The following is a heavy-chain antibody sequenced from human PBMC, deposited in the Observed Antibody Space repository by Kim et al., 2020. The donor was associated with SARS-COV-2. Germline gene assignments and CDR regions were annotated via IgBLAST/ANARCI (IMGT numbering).Heavy chain of an antibody. V-gene: IGHV3-9*01. D-gene: IGHD3-9*01. Sequence: KGLFNMSRDNAKNSLYLQMNSMRAEDTALYYCAKGLRREKVDMLTAVDYWGQGTLVTVSS. CDR3: AKGLRREKVDMLTAVDY. J-gene: IGHJ4*02.